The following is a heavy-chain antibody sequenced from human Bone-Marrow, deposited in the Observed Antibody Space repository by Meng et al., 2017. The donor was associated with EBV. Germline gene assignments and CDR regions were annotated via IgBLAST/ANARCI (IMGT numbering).Heavy chain of an antibody. CDR2: INPNSGGT. V-gene: IGHV1-2*06. D-gene: IGHD3-22*01. J-gene: IGHJ4*02. CDR1: GYTFTGYY. Sequence: QVQLVQSGAEVKKPXASVKVSCXASGYTFTGYYMHWVRQAPGQGLEWRGRINPNSGGTNYAQKFQGRVAMTRDTSISTAYMELSRLRSDDTAVYYCARGGYYYDSSGYYWFDYWGQGTLVTVSS. CDR3: ARGGYYYDSSGYYWFDY.